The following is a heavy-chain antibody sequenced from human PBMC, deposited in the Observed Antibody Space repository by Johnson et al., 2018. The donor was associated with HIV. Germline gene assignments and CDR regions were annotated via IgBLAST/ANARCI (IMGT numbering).Heavy chain of an antibody. CDR1: GFTFSRYD. CDR2: ISYDENTE. Sequence: QVQLVESGGGVVQPGRSLRLSCAASGFTFSRYDMHWVRQAPGKGLEWVAFISYDENTEYYVDSVKGRFTISRDNSKNTLYLQMNSLRAEDTAVYYCARDRGAGSSGAFDIWGQGTMVTVSS. J-gene: IGHJ3*02. V-gene: IGHV3-30*03. D-gene: IGHD6-6*01. CDR3: ARDRGAGSSGAFDI.